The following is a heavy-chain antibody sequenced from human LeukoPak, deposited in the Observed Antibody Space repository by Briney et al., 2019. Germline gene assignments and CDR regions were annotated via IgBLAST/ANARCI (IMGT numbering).Heavy chain of an antibody. CDR2: INPNSGGT. CDR1: GYTFTGYY. J-gene: IGHJ4*02. Sequence: ASVKVSCRASGYTFTGYYMHWVRQAPGQGLEWMGWINPNSGGTNYAQKFRGKVTMTRDTSTSTAYMELSRLRSDDTAVYYCARGPHWDPHFDYWGQGTLVTVSS. D-gene: IGHD7-27*01. CDR3: ARGPHWDPHFDY. V-gene: IGHV1-2*02.